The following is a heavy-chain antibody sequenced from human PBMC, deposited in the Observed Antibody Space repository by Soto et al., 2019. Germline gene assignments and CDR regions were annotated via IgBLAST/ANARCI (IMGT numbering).Heavy chain of an antibody. Sequence: QVQLVQSGAEVEKPGASVKVSCKASGYTFTSYYTHWVRLAPGQGLEWMGIINPSGGSTTYAQKFQGRVTVTRDTSTSTVYMELNSLRSEDTAVYYCARTWLPHRALDYWGQGTLVTVSS. CDR2: INPSGGST. J-gene: IGHJ4*02. D-gene: IGHD5-12*01. CDR3: ARTWLPHRALDY. CDR1: GYTFTSYY. V-gene: IGHV1-46*03.